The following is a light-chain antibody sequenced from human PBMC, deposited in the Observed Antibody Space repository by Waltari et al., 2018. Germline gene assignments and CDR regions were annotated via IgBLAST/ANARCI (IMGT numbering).Light chain of an antibody. CDR3: LQYNDWPPLT. V-gene: IGKV3-11*01. Sequence: EIVLTQSPATLSLSPGERATLSCRASQSVSSYLAWYQQKPGQAPRLLIYDASNRATGIPARFSGSGSGTDFTLTISSLEPEDFAVYYCLQYNDWPPLTFGGGTKVEIK. J-gene: IGKJ4*01. CDR1: QSVSSY. CDR2: DAS.